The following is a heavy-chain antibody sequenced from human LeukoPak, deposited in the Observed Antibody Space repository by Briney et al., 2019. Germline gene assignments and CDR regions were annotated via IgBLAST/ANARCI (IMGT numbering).Heavy chain of an antibody. Sequence: SETLSLTCTVSGGSIRNYYWSWIRQPPGKQLEWIGYIYHSGSTNYNPSLKSRVTISVDTSKDQFSLKLTSVTAADTAVYFCARDSGLRRWELSTIYNYGMDVWGQGTTVTVSS. V-gene: IGHV4-59*01. CDR2: IYHSGST. CDR3: ARDSGLRRWELSTIYNYGMDV. CDR1: GGSIRNYY. D-gene: IGHD1-26*01. J-gene: IGHJ6*02.